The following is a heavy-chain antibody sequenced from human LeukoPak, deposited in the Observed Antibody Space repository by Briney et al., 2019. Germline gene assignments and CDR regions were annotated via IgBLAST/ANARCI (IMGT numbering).Heavy chain of an antibody. J-gene: IGHJ4*02. CDR1: GYSFTSYW. Sequence: GESLKISCKGSGYSFTSYWIGWVRQMPGKGLEWMGIIYPGDADTRYSPPFQGQVTISADKSISTAYLQWSSLKASDTAMYYCARLAYYDSSGYLGSFDYWGQGTLVTVSS. D-gene: IGHD3-22*01. CDR3: ARLAYYDSSGYLGSFDY. V-gene: IGHV5-51*01. CDR2: IYPGDADT.